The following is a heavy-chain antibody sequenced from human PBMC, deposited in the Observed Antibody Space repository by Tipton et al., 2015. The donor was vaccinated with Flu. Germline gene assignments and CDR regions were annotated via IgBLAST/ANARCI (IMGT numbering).Heavy chain of an antibody. CDR3: ARSAYYDFWSGYYYWDYYYYGMDV. D-gene: IGHD3-3*01. Sequence: SLRLSCAASGFTFSSYWMSWVRQAPGKGLEWVANIKQDGSEKYYVDSVKGRFTISRDNAKNSLYLQMNSLRAEDTAVYYCARSAYYDFWSGYYYWDYYYYGMDVWGQGTTVTVSS. J-gene: IGHJ6*02. CDR1: GFTFSSYW. CDR2: IKQDGSEK. V-gene: IGHV3-7*01.